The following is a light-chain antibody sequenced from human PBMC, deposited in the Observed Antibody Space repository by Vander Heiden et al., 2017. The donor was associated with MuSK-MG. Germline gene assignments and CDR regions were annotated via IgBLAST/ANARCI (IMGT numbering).Light chain of an antibody. CDR2: DTS. CDR3: LLSDSGAVV. Sequence: QAVVTQEPSLTGSPGGTVTLTCGSSTVAVTSGPYPSCLQQKPGQAPRTLIYDTSNKHSWTPARFSGSLLGGKAALTLSGAQPEDEAEYYCLLSDSGAVVFGGGTKLTVL. CDR1: TVAVTSGPY. V-gene: IGLV7-46*01. J-gene: IGLJ2*01.